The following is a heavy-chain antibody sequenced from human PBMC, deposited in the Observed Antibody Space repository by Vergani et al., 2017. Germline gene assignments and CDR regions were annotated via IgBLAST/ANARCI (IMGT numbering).Heavy chain of an antibody. V-gene: IGHV3-33*01. CDR3: ARMEVSSGKYPGQGVDY. D-gene: IGHD3-22*01. CDR2: IWYDGSNK. J-gene: IGHJ4*02. Sequence: QVQLVESGGGVVQPGRSLRLSCAASGFTFSSYGMHWVRQAPGKGLEWVAVIWYDGSNKYYADSVKGRFTISRDNSKNTLYLQMNSLRAEDTAVYYCARMEVSSGKYPGQGVDYWGQGTLVTVSS. CDR1: GFTFSSYG.